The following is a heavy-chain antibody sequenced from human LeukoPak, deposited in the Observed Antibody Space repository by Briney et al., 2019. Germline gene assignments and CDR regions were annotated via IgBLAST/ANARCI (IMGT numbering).Heavy chain of an antibody. CDR3: ARTSSSGLVGGYYFDY. Sequence: PSETLSLTCTVSGGSISSSSYYWGWIRQPPGKGLEWIGSIYYSGSTYYNPSLKSRVTISVDTSKNQFSLKLSSVTAADTAVYYCARTSSSGLVGGYYFDYWGQGTPVTVSS. D-gene: IGHD6-19*01. V-gene: IGHV4-39*01. CDR2: IYYSGST. J-gene: IGHJ4*02. CDR1: GGSISSSSYY.